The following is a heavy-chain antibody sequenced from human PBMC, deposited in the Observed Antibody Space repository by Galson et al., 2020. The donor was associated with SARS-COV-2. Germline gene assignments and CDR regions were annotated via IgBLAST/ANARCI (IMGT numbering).Heavy chain of an antibody. V-gene: IGHV4-61*01. J-gene: IGHJ4*02. CDR3: ARGVSGDPFDY. CDR1: GGSVSRSNYY. D-gene: IGHD2-21*02. Sequence: SETLSLTCTVSGGSVSRSNYYCTWIRQPPRKGLEWIGNINYSGNTKYNPSLKSRLTISVDTSKNQFSLKLTSVTAADAAVYYCARGVSGDPFDYWGQGTPVTVSS. CDR2: INYSGNT.